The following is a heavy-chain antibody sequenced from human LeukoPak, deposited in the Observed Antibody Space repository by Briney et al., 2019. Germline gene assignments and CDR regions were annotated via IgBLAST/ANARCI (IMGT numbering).Heavy chain of an antibody. V-gene: IGHV3-23*01. CDR1: GFTFSTYG. D-gene: IGHD5-24*01. CDR2: ISGSGRGI. CDR3: SKDRGGYNPERPDS. J-gene: IGHJ4*02. Sequence: PGGSLRLSCAASGFTFSTYGMSWVRQAPGKGLECVSGISGSGRGIYYADSVKGRFSISRDNSKNTLYLQMNSLRADDTAVYFCSKDRGGYNPERPDSWGQGTLVTVSS.